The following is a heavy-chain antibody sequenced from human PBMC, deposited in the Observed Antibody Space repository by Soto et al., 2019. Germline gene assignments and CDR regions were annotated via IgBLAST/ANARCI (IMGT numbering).Heavy chain of an antibody. V-gene: IGHV1-18*04. CDR1: GYTFTGYY. CDR2: ISAYNGNT. Sequence: ASVKVSCKASGYTFTGYYMHRVRQAPGQGLEWMGWISAYNGNTNYAQKLQGRVTMTTDTSTSTAYMELRSLRSDDTAVYYCAMAGRMMDYWGQGTLVTVSS. J-gene: IGHJ4*02. CDR3: AMAGRMMDY. D-gene: IGHD6-19*01.